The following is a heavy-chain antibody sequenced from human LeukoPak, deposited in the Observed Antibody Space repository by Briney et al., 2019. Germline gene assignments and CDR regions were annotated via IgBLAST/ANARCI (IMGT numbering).Heavy chain of an antibody. CDR2: IYYSGST. CDR3: AREDPDRKIDC. D-gene: IGHD1-14*01. CDR1: GGSISSYY. V-gene: IGHV4-59*01. J-gene: IGHJ4*02. Sequence: SETLSLTCTVSGGSISSYYWSWIRQPPGKGLEWIGYIYYSGSTNYNPSLKSRVTISVDTSKNQFSLKLSSVTAADTAVYYCAREDPDRKIDCWGQGTLVTVSS.